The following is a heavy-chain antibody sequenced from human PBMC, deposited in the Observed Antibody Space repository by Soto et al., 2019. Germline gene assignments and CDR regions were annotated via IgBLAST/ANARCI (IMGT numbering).Heavy chain of an antibody. CDR3: GRDRHRGYGSGGSCYRGRESAFDI. J-gene: IGHJ3*02. Sequence: QVQLVQSGAEVKKPGSSVKVSCKASGGTFSSYTISWVRQAPGQGLEWMGRIIPILGIANYAQKFQGRVKITADKSTSTAYMELDSLRSEDPAVYYCGRDRHRGYGSGGSCYRGRESAFDIWGQGTMVTVSS. CDR1: GGTFSSYT. CDR2: IIPILGIA. D-gene: IGHD2-15*01. V-gene: IGHV1-69*08.